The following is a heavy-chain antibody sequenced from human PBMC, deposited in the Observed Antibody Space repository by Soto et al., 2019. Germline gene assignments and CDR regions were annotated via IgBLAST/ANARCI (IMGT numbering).Heavy chain of an antibody. J-gene: IGHJ6*02. CDR3: AREFWSGSYTSNYGMDV. CDR1: GFRFSYYY. V-gene: IGHV3-11*06. CDR2: ISSSSIYI. D-gene: IGHD3-3*01. Sequence: PGGSLRLSCAASGFRFSYYYMSWIRQSPGKGLEWISYISSSSIYINYADSVKGRFTISRDNVKNSLYLQMNSLRAEDTAVYYCAREFWSGSYTSNYGMDVWGQGTTVTVSS.